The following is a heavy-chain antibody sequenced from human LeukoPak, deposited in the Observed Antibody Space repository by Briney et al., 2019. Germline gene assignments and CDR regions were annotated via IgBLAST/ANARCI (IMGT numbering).Heavy chain of an antibody. V-gene: IGHV4-39*01. CDR3: ARQGRHYYGSGSFDY. CDR1: GGSISSSSYY. J-gene: IGHJ4*02. CDR2: IYYSGST. D-gene: IGHD3-10*01. Sequence: SETLSLTCTVSGGSISSSSYYWGWIRQPPGKGLEWIGSIYYSGSTYYNPSLKSRVTISVDTSKNQFSLKLSFVTAADTAVYYCARQGRHYYGSGSFDYWGQGTLVTVSS.